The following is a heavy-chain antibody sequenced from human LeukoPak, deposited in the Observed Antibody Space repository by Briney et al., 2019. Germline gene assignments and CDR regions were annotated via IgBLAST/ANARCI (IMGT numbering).Heavy chain of an antibody. CDR1: GYTFTSYA. J-gene: IGHJ4*02. V-gene: IGHV1-2*02. CDR2: INPNSGVT. D-gene: IGHD3-3*01. CDR3: SRDGQFYDFWGGLYTRARSPEPDY. Sequence: GASVKVSCKASGYTFTSYAMHWVRQAPGQGLEWMGWINPNSGVTNYAQKFQGRVTVTRDTSISTAYMELSRLNSDDTAVYYCSRDGQFYDFWGGLYTRARSPEPDYWGQGTLVTVSS.